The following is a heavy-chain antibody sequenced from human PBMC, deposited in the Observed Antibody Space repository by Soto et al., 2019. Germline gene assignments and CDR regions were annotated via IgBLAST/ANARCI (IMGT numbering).Heavy chain of an antibody. CDR2: IIPIFGTA. CDR1: GYTFFTYG. J-gene: IGHJ4*02. Sequence: SVKVSCKASGYTFFTYGISWVRQAPGQGLEWMGGIIPIFGTANYAQKFQGRVTITADESTSTAYMELSSLRSEDTAAYYCARGIVGYSSSWYPYYFDYWGQGTLVTVSS. CDR3: ARGIVGYSSSWYPYYFDY. V-gene: IGHV1-69*13. D-gene: IGHD6-13*01.